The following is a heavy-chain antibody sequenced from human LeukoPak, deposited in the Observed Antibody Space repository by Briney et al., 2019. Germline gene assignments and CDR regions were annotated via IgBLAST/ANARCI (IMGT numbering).Heavy chain of an antibody. CDR2: TYYSGSN. Sequence: PSETLSLTCTVCGASISSYYWSWLRQPPGKGVGCIGYTYYSGSNNYKPTLQSQATISVDTSKNQFSLKLSSVTATDTAVYYCARSLPNTYYYGSGSYRDNWFDPWGQGTLVTVSS. CDR3: ARSLPNTYYYGSGSYRDNWFDP. D-gene: IGHD3-10*01. J-gene: IGHJ5*02. CDR1: GASISSYY. V-gene: IGHV4-59*01.